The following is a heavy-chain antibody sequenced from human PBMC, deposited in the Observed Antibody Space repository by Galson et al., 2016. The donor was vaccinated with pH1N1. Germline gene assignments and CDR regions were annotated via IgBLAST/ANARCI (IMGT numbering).Heavy chain of an antibody. CDR1: GYTFTAYG. D-gene: IGHD3-10*01. V-gene: IGHV1-18*01. CDR2: ISAINASP. J-gene: IGHJ6*02. Sequence: SVKVSCKASGYTFTAYGINWVRQAPGQGLEWMGRISAINASPSYAQQFQGRVTMTSDPSTNTAYMELGSLTSDDTAVYYCATETGSSGMDVWDQGTTVTVSS. CDR3: ATETGSSGMDV.